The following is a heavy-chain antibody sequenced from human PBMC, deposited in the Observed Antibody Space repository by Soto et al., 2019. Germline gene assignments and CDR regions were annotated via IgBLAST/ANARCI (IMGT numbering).Heavy chain of an antibody. CDR2: MSHIGSV. J-gene: IGHJ5*01. Sequence: QVLLQESGPGLVQPSGTLSLSCVVSGVSIGSNYYWGWVRQPPGKGLEWLGDMSHIGSVNYNPSLKXXVTISMDKSQNQFSLKLDSMTASDTAVYYWARSLGWYAVDSWGQGTLVIVSS. CDR1: GVSIGSNYY. D-gene: IGHD6-19*01. CDR3: ARSLGWYAVDS. V-gene: IGHV4-4*02.